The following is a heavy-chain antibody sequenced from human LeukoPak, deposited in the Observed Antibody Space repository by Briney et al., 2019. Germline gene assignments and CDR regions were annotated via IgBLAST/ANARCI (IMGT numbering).Heavy chain of an antibody. D-gene: IGHD3-22*01. CDR2: IYYSGST. CDR1: GGSISSGY. J-gene: IGHJ4*02. CDR3: ARDGVSYYDISGYDI. V-gene: IGHV4-59*01. Sequence: PSETLSLTCTVSGGSISSGYWSWIRQPPGKGLEWIGYIYYSGSTNYNPSLKSRVTISVDTSKNQFSLKLSSVTAADTAVYYCARDGVSYYDISGYDIWGRGTLVTVSS.